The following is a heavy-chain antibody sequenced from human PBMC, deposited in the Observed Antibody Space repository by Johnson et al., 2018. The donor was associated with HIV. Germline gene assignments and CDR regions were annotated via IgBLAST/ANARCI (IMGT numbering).Heavy chain of an antibody. D-gene: IGHD6-13*01. V-gene: IGHV3-30*03. CDR1: GFTFSSYD. CDR2: ITYDGTKK. Sequence: QVQLVESGGGVVQPGRSLRVSCGASGFTFSSYDMHWVRQAPGKGLEWVAVITYDGTKKYFADSVKGRFTISRENAKNSLYLQMNSLRAGDTAVYYCARDESSRLQLTGNDAFDIWGQGTMVTVSS. CDR3: ARDESSRLQLTGNDAFDI. J-gene: IGHJ3*02.